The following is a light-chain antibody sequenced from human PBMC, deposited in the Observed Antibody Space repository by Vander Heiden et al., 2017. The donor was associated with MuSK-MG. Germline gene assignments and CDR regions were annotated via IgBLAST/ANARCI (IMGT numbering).Light chain of an antibody. CDR1: QSVSSY. CDR2: DAS. V-gene: IGKV3-11*01. Sequence: EIVLTQSPATLSLSPGERATLSCRASQSVSSYLAWYQQKPGQAPRLLIYDASSGSGTDFTLTISSLEPEDFAVYYCQQPSNWPLTFGGGTKVEIK. CDR3: QQPSNWPLT. J-gene: IGKJ4*01.